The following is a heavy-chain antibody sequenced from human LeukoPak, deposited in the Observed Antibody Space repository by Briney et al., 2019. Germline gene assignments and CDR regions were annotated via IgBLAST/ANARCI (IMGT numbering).Heavy chain of an antibody. D-gene: IGHD3-9*01. CDR2: INPNSGGT. V-gene: IGHV1-2*02. Sequence: GASVKVSCKASGYTFTGYYMHWVRQAPGQGLEWMGWINPNSGGTNYAQKFQGRVTMTRDTSISTAYMELSRLRSDDTAVYYCAREPTYYDILTGYNFFDYWGQGTLVTDSS. J-gene: IGHJ4*02. CDR3: AREPTYYDILTGYNFFDY. CDR1: GYTFTGYY.